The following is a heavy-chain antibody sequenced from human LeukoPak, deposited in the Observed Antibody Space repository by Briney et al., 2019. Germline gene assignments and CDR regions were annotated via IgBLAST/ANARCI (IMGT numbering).Heavy chain of an antibody. CDR1: GFTVSSNY. V-gene: IGHV3-66*04. CDR2: IYSGGST. J-gene: IGHJ5*02. CDR3: ARRGSSGWYNHWFDP. D-gene: IGHD6-19*01. Sequence: GGSLRLSCAASGFTVSSNYMSWVRQAPGKGLEWVSVIYSGGSTYYADSVKGRFTISRDNSKNTLYLQMNSLRAEDTAVYYCARRGSSGWYNHWFDPWGQGTLVTVSS.